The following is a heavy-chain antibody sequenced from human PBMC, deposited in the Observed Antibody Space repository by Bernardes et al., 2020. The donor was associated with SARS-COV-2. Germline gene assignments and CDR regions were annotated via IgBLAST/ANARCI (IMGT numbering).Heavy chain of an antibody. D-gene: IGHD1-26*01. CDR1: GFTVTSNY. J-gene: IGHJ4*02. CDR3: ARGLPPSD. CDR2: IYTGGNT. V-gene: IGHV3-53*01. Sequence: GGSLRLSCAASGFTVTSNYMSWVRQAPGKGLEWVSIIYTGGNTYYADSVKGRFTISRDNSKNTLYLQMNSLRAEDTALYYCARGLPPSDWGQGTLVTVSS.